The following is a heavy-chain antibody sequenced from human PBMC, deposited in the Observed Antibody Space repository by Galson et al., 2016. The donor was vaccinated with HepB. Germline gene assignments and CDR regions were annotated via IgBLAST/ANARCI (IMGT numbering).Heavy chain of an antibody. CDR1: GYTFTNYG. CDR2: ISAYSGYT. V-gene: IGHV1-18*01. J-gene: IGHJ4*02. Sequence: SVKVSCKASGYTFTNYGISWVRQAPGQGLEWMGWISAYSGYTNYAQKFQGRLTMTTYTPTSTAYMELRSLRSDDTAVYYCARDGSTVPKSSVHWGQGTLVTVSS. CDR3: ARDGSTVPKSSVH. D-gene: IGHD4-17*01.